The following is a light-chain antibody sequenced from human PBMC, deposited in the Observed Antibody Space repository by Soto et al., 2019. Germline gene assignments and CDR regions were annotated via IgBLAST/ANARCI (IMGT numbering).Light chain of an antibody. CDR2: GNN. Sequence: QSVLTQPPSVSGTPGQRVTISCTGSRSNIGAGYDVHWYQQHPGTAPKLLIYGNNNRPSGVPDRFSGSKSGTSASLAITGLQAEDEADYYCQSHDTSLSGHVVFGGGTKLTVL. J-gene: IGLJ2*01. CDR1: RSNIGAGYD. CDR3: QSHDTSLSGHVV. V-gene: IGLV1-40*01.